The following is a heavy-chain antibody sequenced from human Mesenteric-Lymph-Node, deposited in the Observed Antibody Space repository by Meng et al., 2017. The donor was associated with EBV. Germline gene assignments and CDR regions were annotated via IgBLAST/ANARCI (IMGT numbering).Heavy chain of an antibody. D-gene: IGHD6-25*01. J-gene: IGHJ4*02. CDR1: GGTFTTYG. V-gene: IGHV1-69*14. Sequence: QGKLVQHGAGVKKPWPLVTVSCKASGGTFTTYGISWVRQAPGQGLEWMGGIVPFYGTPDYAQKFQDRMTISADTSTNTGYMELTNLTSGDSAVYYCARKLGPVQRGYFDYWGQGSLVTVSS. CDR3: ARKLGPVQRGYFDY. CDR2: IVPFYGTP.